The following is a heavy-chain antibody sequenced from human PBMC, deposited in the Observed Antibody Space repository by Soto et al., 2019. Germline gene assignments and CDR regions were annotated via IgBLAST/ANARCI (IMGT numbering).Heavy chain of an antibody. CDR1: GFIVSRSY. J-gene: IGHJ4*02. Sequence: EVQLVESGGGLVQPGGSLRLSCAASGFIVSRSYMSWVRQAPGKGLEWVSIIYNDGSTYYADSVKGRFTISRDDSKNTLYLQILSLRAEDTAVYYCARDSYTRYWGQGTLVTVSS. CDR3: ARDSYTRY. V-gene: IGHV3-66*01. CDR2: IYNDGST. D-gene: IGHD4-4*01.